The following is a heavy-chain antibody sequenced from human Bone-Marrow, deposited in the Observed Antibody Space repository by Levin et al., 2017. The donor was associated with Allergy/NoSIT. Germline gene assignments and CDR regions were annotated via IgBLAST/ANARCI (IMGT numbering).Heavy chain of an antibody. J-gene: IGHJ6*03. V-gene: IGHV3-23*01. Sequence: GESLKISCAASGFTFSSYAMSWVRQAPGKGLEWVSAISGSGGSTYYADSVKGRFTISRDNSKNTLYLQMNSLRAEDTAVYYCAKGSGVPAAMAVYYMDVWGKGTTVTVSS. CDR1: GFTFSSYA. CDR2: ISGSGGST. D-gene: IGHD2-2*01. CDR3: AKGSGVPAAMAVYYMDV.